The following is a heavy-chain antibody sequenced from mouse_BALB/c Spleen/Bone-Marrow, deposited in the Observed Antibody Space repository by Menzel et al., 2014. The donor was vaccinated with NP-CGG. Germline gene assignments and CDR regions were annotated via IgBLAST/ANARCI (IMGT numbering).Heavy chain of an antibody. CDR1: GFNIKDTY. D-gene: IGHD2-4*01. CDR2: IDPANGNT. Sequence: EVQLQQSGAELVKPGASVKLSCTASGFNIKDTYMHWVKQRPEQGLEWIGRIDPANGNTKYDPKFQGKATITVDTSSNTACLQLSILASEDTAVYCCTVYDYEGFAYWGQGTLVTVSA. J-gene: IGHJ3*01. CDR3: TVYDYEGFAY. V-gene: IGHV14-3*02.